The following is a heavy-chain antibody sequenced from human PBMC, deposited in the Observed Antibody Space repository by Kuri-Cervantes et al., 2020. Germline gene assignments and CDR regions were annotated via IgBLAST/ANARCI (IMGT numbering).Heavy chain of an antibody. Sequence: GESLKISCAASGFTFSSYWMHWVRQAPGKGLVWVSRINSDGSSTSYADSVKGRFTISRDNAKNTLYLQMNSLRAEDTAVYYCARRHSLRKGAFDIWGQGTMVTVSS. CDR2: INSDGSST. J-gene: IGHJ3*02. D-gene: IGHD3-16*01. CDR3: ARRHSLRKGAFDI. V-gene: IGHV3-74*01. CDR1: GFTFSSYW.